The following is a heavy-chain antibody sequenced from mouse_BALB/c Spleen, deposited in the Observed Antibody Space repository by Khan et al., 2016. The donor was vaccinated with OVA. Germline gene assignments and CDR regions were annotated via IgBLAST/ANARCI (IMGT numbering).Heavy chain of an antibody. J-gene: IGHJ4*01. D-gene: IGHD3-1*01. CDR1: GFDFSRYY. CDR3: ARSGFFALDY. CDR2: INPESSTM. V-gene: IGHV4-1*02. Sequence: EVKLLESGGGLVQPGGSLELSCAASGFDFSRYYLSWVRQAPGKGLEWIGEINPESSTMNYTPSLKDKFIISRDNAKNTLYLQMSKVKSEDTALYYCARSGFFALDYWGKGTSVTVSS.